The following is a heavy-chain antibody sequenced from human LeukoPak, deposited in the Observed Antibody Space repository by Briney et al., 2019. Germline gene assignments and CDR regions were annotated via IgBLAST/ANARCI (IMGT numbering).Heavy chain of an antibody. J-gene: IGHJ4*02. Sequence: SETLSLTCTVSGGSISSYYWSWIRQPAGKGLEWIGRIYTSGSTNYNPSLKSRVTMSVDTSKNQFSLKLSSATAADTAVYYCAREHRYYYDSSGYYRYFDYWGQGTLVTVSS. CDR3: AREHRYYYDSSGYYRYFDY. CDR2: IYTSGST. V-gene: IGHV4-4*07. D-gene: IGHD3-22*01. CDR1: GGSISSYY.